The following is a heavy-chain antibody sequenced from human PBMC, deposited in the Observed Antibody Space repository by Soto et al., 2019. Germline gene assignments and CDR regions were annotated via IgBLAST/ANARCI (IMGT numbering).Heavy chain of an antibody. CDR2: IYHSGNT. V-gene: IGHV4-39*02. CDR1: GGSISSSTYYY. Sequence: QLQLQESGPGLVKPSETLSLTCTVSGGSISSSTYYYWGWIRQPPGKGLEWIGSIYHSGNTYYNPSLKSXXTXSXXTSKNHFSLKLSSVTAADTAVYYCATPIKSSNWSKWGQGTAVTVSS. J-gene: IGHJ4*02. CDR3: ATPIKSSNWSK. D-gene: IGHD6-13*01.